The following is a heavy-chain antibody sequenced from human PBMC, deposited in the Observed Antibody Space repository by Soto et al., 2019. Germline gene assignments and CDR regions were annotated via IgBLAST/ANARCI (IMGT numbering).Heavy chain of an antibody. J-gene: IGHJ4*02. CDR2: IYYSGST. CDR3: ARLTLWFGAYYFDY. Sequence: SQTLSLPCTVSGGSISSYYWSWIRQPPGKGLEWIGYIYYSGSTNYNPSLKSRVTISVDTSKNQFSLKLSSVTAADTAVYYCARLTLWFGAYYFDYWGQGTLVTVSS. CDR1: GGSISSYY. D-gene: IGHD3-10*01. V-gene: IGHV4-59*01.